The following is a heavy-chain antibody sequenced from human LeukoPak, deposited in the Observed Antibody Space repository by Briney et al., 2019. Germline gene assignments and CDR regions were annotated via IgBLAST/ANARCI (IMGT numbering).Heavy chain of an antibody. CDR3: ARLALTGPYDY. CDR1: GYTFTGDY. Sequence: ASVKVSCKVSGYTFTGDYMHWVRQAPGQGPEWMGWMNTDSGATNYAQKFQGRVTMTRDRNSNTAFMELSELRYDDTAVYYCARLALTGPYDYWGQGTMVRVSS. D-gene: IGHD6-19*01. CDR2: MNTDSGAT. J-gene: IGHJ4*02. V-gene: IGHV1-2*02.